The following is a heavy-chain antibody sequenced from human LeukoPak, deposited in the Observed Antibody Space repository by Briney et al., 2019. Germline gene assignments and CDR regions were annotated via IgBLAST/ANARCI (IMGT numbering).Heavy chain of an antibody. V-gene: IGHV3-74*01. Sequence: GGSLRLSCAASGFTFSSYAMHWVRQAPGKGLEWVSRINSDGGSTSYADSVKGRFTISRDNAKNTLYLQMNSLRAEDTAVYYCARAHYGSGSYYSDWGQGTLVTVSS. CDR2: INSDGGST. D-gene: IGHD3-10*01. CDR1: GFTFSSYA. J-gene: IGHJ4*02. CDR3: ARAHYGSGSYYSD.